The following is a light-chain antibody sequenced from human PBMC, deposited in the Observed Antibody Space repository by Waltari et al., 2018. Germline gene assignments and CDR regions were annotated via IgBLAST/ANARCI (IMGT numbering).Light chain of an antibody. CDR3: QQFGGSPKYT. V-gene: IGKV3-20*01. CDR1: QIINNNY. Sequence: EIVLTQSPGTLSLSPGERATLSCRASQIINNNYLAWYQAKPGQAPRLLIYGISHRATGIPDRFSGGGAGTDFTLTISRLEPEDFAVYYCQQFGGSPKYTFGQGTKLEIK. CDR2: GIS. J-gene: IGKJ2*01.